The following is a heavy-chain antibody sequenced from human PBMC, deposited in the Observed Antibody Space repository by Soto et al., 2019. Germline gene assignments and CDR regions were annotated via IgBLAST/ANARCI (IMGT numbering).Heavy chain of an antibody. D-gene: IGHD6-19*01. Sequence: SETLSLTCTVSGGSISSYSWSWIRQPPGKGLEWIGYIYYSGSTNYNPSLKSRVTISVDTSKNQFSLKLSSVTAADTAVYYCARGGLAVAAAGWFDPWGQGTLVTVSS. CDR2: IYYSGST. CDR1: GGSISSYS. V-gene: IGHV4-59*01. J-gene: IGHJ5*02. CDR3: ARGGLAVAAAGWFDP.